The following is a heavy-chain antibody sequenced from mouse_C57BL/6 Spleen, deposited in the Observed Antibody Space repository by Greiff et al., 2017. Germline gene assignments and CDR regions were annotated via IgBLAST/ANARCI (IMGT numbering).Heavy chain of an antibody. V-gene: IGHV5-17*01. CDR1: GFTFSDYG. CDR2: ISSGSSTI. J-gene: IGHJ1*03. D-gene: IGHD1-1*01. CDR3: ARWYYGSSYWYCDV. Sequence: EVKLVESGGGLVKPGGSLKLSCAASGFTFSDYGMHWVRQAPEKGLEWVAYISSGSSTIYYADTVKGRFTISRDNAKNTLFLQMTSLRSEDTAMXYCARWYYGSSYWYCDVWGTGTTVTVSS.